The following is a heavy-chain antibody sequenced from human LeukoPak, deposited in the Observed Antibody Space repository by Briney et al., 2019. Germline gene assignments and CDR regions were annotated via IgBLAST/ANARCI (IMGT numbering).Heavy chain of an antibody. Sequence: GGSLRLSCAASGFTFSNYGMHWVRQAPGKGLEWVAVISYDGSNKYYADSVKGRFTISRDNSKNTLYLQMNSLRAEDTAVYYCAKGGEVSSWYKRLKLYFDSWSRGTLVTVSS. D-gene: IGHD6-13*01. V-gene: IGHV3-30*18. CDR1: GFTFSNYG. CDR3: AKGGEVSSWYKRLKLYFDS. J-gene: IGHJ4*02. CDR2: ISYDGSNK.